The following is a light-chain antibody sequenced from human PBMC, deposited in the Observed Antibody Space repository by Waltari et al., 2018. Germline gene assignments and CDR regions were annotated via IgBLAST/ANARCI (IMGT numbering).Light chain of an antibody. CDR3: MQALRSPWT. J-gene: IGKJ1*01. V-gene: IGKV2-28*01. CDR1: QILLDSEGYNY. CDR2: GGS. Sequence: DIVMTQSPPSLPVIPGEPASLTCTSSQILLDSEGYNYVNWYLQKPGQSPQLLLYGGSIRASGVPDRFSGSGSGTHFTLKISRVEAEDVGLYYCMQALRSPWTFGQGTRLDMK.